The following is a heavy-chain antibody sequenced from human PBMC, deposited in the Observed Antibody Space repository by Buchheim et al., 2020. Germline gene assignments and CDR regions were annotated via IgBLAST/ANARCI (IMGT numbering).Heavy chain of an antibody. J-gene: IGHJ2*01. D-gene: IGHD2-2*01. CDR1: GFTFSSYA. CDR2: ISGSGGST. Sequence: EVQLLESGGGLVQPGGSLRLSCAASGFTFSSYAMSWVRQAPGKGLECVSAISGSGGSTYYADSVKGRFTISRDNSKNTLYLQMNSLRAEDTAVYYCAKSGHGIGPAAKGGYFDLWGRGTL. V-gene: IGHV3-23*01. CDR3: AKSGHGIGPAAKGGYFDL.